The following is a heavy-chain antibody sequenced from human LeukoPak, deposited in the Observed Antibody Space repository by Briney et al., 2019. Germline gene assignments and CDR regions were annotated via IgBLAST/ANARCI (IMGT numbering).Heavy chain of an antibody. Sequence: ASVKVSCKASGYTFTGYYMHWVRQAPGQGLEWMGWINPNIGGTNYAQKLQGRVTMTRDTSISTAYMDLSSLTSDDTAVYYCARSNYGGQGAGDNWFDPWGQGTLVTVSS. J-gene: IGHJ5*02. CDR3: ARSNYGGQGAGDNWFDP. V-gene: IGHV1-2*02. CDR1: GYTFTGYY. CDR2: INPNIGGT. D-gene: IGHD4/OR15-4a*01.